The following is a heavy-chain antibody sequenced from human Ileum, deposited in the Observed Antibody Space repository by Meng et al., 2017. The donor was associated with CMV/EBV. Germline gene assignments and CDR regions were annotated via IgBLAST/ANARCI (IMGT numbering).Heavy chain of an antibody. CDR1: GGPLNGFF. Sequence: QGQVQRWAAGLLKPSETLSPTCAVSGGPLNGFFCSWIRQPPGRGLEWIGEVNNRGRTNYNPSLKSRLTISIDTSKRQLSLMVTSVTAADSAINYCASGRLQFTPSALQHWGPGTLVTVSS. CDR3: ASGRLQFTPSALQH. V-gene: IGHV4-34*02. D-gene: IGHD5-24*01. J-gene: IGHJ1*01. CDR2: VNNRGRT.